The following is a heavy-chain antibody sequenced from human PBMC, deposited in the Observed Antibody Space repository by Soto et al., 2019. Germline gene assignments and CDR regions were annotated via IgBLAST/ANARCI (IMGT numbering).Heavy chain of an antibody. D-gene: IGHD4-17*01. CDR3: ARTVIGTTVTTSWIQH. Sequence: ASETLSLTCAVYGGSFSGYYWSWIRQPPGKGLEWIGEINHSGSTNYNPPLKSRVTISVDTSKNQFSLKLSSVTAADTAVYYCARTVIGTTVTTSWIQHWGQGTLVTVSS. V-gene: IGHV4-34*01. J-gene: IGHJ1*01. CDR1: GGSFSGYY. CDR2: INHSGST.